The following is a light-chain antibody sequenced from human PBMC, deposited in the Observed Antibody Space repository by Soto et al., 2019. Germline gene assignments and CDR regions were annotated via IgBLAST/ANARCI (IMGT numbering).Light chain of an antibody. CDR3: QQYNGWPIT. CDR1: QSVGNN. V-gene: IGKV3-15*01. J-gene: IGKJ5*01. Sequence: EIVMTQSPGTLSVSPGERATLSCRASQSVGNNLAWHQQKPGQAPRLLIYGASNRATGFPPRFSGSGSGTEFPLTISSLQSEDFAVYYCQQYNGWPITFGQGTRLEIK. CDR2: GAS.